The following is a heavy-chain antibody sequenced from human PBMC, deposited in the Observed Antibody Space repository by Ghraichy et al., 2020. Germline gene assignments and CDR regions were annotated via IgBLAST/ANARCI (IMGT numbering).Heavy chain of an antibody. V-gene: IGHV3-33*01. Sequence: GGSLRLSCAASGFTFSSYGMHWVRQAPGKGLEWVAVIWYDGSYKYYADSVKGRFTISRDNSKNTLYLQMNSLRAEDTAVYYCARDGLELRRYYGMDVWGQGTTVTVSS. CDR2: IWYDGSYK. J-gene: IGHJ6*02. D-gene: IGHD1-7*01. CDR1: GFTFSSYG. CDR3: ARDGLELRRYYGMDV.